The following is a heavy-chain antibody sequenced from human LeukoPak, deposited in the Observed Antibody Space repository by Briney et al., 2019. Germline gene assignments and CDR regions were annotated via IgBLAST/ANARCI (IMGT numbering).Heavy chain of an antibody. V-gene: IGHV4-31*03. CDR2: IYYSGST. J-gene: IGHJ4*02. CDR3: ARGYCNGGACYPYDFEY. CDR1: GVSVNSGGFY. Sequence: TLSLTCTVSGVSVNSGGFYWSWIRHHPGKGLEWIGYIYYSGSTYYNPSLKSRVSISVDTSRNQFSLKLSSVTAADTAVFYCARGYCNGGACYPYDFEYWGRGTLVTDSS. D-gene: IGHD2-15*01.